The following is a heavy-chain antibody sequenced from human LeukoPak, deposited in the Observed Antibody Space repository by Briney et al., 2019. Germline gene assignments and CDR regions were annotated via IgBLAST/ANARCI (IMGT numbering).Heavy chain of an antibody. V-gene: IGHV4-34*01. J-gene: IGHJ4*02. CDR2: INHSGST. CDR3: ARAVKDIVVVVAATRTEYYFDY. CDR1: GGSFRGYY. D-gene: IGHD2-15*01. Sequence: PSETLSLTCAVYGGSFRGYYWSWIRQSPGKGLKWFGEINHSGSTNYNPSLKSRVTISVDTSKNQSSLKLSSVTAADTAVYYCARAVKDIVVVVAATRTEYYFDYWGQGTLVTVSS.